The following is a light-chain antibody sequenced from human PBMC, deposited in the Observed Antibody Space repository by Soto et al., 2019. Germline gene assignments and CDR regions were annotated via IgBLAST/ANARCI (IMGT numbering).Light chain of an antibody. V-gene: IGKV1-5*01. CDR2: VAS. CDR3: QHFNGYPLT. CDR1: QSIDRW. J-gene: IGKJ4*01. Sequence: DIQMTQSPSTLSASVGDRVTITCRASQSIDRWLAWYQQKPGTAPKLLISVASSLESGVPSRFSGSGSGTDFALTIGSLQPDDFATYCCQHFNGYPLTFGGGTKVEIK.